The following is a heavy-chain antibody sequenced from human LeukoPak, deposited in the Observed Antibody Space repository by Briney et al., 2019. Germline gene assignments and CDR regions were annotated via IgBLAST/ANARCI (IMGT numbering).Heavy chain of an antibody. V-gene: IGHV3-23*01. CDR3: AVDTAMVRPPMGY. CDR1: GFTFSSYA. J-gene: IGHJ4*02. Sequence: GGSLRLSCAASGFTFSSYAMSWVRQAPGNGLEWVSAISGSGGSTYYADSVKGRFTISRDNSKNTLYLQMNSLRAEDTAVYYCAVDTAMVRPPMGYWGQGTLVTVSS. CDR2: ISGSGGST. D-gene: IGHD5-18*01.